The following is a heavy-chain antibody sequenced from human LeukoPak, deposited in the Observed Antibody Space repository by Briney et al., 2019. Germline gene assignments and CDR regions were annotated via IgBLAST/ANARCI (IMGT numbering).Heavy chain of an antibody. CDR2: IYTSGST. V-gene: IGHV4-61*02. CDR3: ARAEAAIDY. D-gene: IGHD2-15*01. J-gene: IGHJ4*02. Sequence: SETLSLTCTVSGGSISSSSYYWGWIRQPAGKGLEWIGRIYTSGSTNYSPSLKSRVTMSVDTSKNQFSLKLSSVTAADTAVYYCARAEAAIDYWGQGTLVTVSS. CDR1: GGSISSSSYY.